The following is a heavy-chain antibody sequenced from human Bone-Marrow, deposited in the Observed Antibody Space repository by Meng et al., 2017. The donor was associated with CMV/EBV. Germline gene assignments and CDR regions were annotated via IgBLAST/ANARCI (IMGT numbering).Heavy chain of an antibody. CDR3: ARGVRAIPDVRLGY. J-gene: IGHJ4*02. CDR2: IKPKSGGT. CDR1: GYTFTDYY. Sequence: ASVKVSCKASGYTFTDYYIQWVRQAPGQGLEWVGWIKPKSGGTNYAQKLQGRVTMTIDTSITTAYMELSSLRPDDTAVYYCARGVRAIPDVRLGYWGQGARVTVSS. V-gene: IGHV1-2*02. D-gene: IGHD3-10*02.